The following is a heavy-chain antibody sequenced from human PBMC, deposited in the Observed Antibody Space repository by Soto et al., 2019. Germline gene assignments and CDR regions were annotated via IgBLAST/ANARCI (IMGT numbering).Heavy chain of an antibody. Sequence: QVQLVESGGGVVQPGRSLRLSCAASGFTFSSYAIHWVRQAPGKGLEWVAVISYDGGNKYYADSVKGRFTISRDNSKNTLYLQMNSLRVEDTAVYYCAKDKGAWIQFWSVFDYWGQGTLVTVSS. CDR1: GFTFSSYA. CDR2: ISYDGGNK. D-gene: IGHD5-18*01. V-gene: IGHV3-30*18. J-gene: IGHJ4*02. CDR3: AKDKGAWIQFWSVFDY.